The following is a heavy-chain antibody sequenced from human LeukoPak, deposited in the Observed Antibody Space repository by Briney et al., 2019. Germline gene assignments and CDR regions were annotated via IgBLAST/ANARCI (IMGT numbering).Heavy chain of an antibody. V-gene: IGHV3-23*01. Sequence: GSLRLPCAASGFTFSNYAMSWVRQAPGKGLEWVSGISGSAGSTYYADSVKGRFTISRDNSKNTLYLQMNSLTDDDTAVYYCAKKWGVGTTTLDYFDYWGQGTLVTVSS. D-gene: IGHD1-26*01. CDR2: ISGSAGST. CDR3: AKKWGVGTTTLDYFDY. CDR1: GFTFSNYA. J-gene: IGHJ4*02.